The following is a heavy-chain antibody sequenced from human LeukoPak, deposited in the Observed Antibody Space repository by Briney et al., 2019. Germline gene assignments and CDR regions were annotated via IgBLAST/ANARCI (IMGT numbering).Heavy chain of an antibody. J-gene: IGHJ4*02. V-gene: IGHV3-21*01. CDR2: ISSSSSYI. CDR1: GFTFSSYS. D-gene: IGHD5-18*01. Sequence: GGSLRLSCAASGFTFSSYSMNWVRQAPGKGLEWVSSISSSSSYIYYADSVKGRFTISSDNAKNSLYLQMNSLRAEDTAVYYCAREDTAMVTSVFDYWGQGTLVTVSS. CDR3: AREDTAMVTSVFDY.